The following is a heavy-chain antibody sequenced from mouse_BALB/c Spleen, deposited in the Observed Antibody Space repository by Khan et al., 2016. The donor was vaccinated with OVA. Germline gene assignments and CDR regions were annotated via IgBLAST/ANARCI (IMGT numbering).Heavy chain of an antibody. D-gene: IGHD2-12*01. V-gene: IGHV9-4*02. J-gene: IGHJ4*01. CDR1: GYTFTTAG. Sequence: QIQLVQSGPELKKPGETVRISCKASGYTFTTAGIQWVQKMPGKGLKWIGWINTHSGVPKYAEDFKGRFAFSLEISVSTAYLQITNLKNEDTATYVCARGGDGCYRNDGGAMEYWGQGTSGTVSS. CDR3: ARGGDGCYRNDGGAMEY. CDR2: INTHSGVP.